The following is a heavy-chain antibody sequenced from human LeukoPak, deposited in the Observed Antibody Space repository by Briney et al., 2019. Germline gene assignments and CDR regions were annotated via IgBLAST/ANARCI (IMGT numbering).Heavy chain of an antibody. J-gene: IGHJ4*02. CDR1: GGSINNYY. Sequence: PSETLSLTCTVSGGSINNYYWSWIRQPPGKGLEWIWYIHSSGSTNYNPSLESRVTIPVDTSKNQFSLKLSSVTAADSAMYYCARYGDYFFDQWGQGTLVTVSS. CDR2: IHSSGST. V-gene: IGHV4-59*01. D-gene: IGHD4-17*01. CDR3: ARYGDYFFDQ.